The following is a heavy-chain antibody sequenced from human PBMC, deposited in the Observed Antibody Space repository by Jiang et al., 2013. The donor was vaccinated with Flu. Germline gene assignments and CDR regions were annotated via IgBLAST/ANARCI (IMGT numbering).Heavy chain of an antibody. CDR2: IYWDDDK. V-gene: IGHV2-5*02. CDR3: ARTHMRRATYYYYGMDV. Sequence: GRALEWLALIYWDDDKRYSPSLKTRLTISKDTSKNQVVLTMTNMDPVDTATYYCARTHMRRATYYYYGMDVWGQGTTVTVSS. J-gene: IGHJ6*02.